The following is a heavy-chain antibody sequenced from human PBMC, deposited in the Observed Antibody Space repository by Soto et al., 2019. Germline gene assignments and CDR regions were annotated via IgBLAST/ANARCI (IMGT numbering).Heavy chain of an antibody. CDR2: ISYDGSNK. CDR3: ARGLGYCSGGSCYSYYYYYGMDV. V-gene: IGHV3-30-3*01. J-gene: IGHJ6*02. D-gene: IGHD2-15*01. CDR1: GFTFSSYA. Sequence: VQLVESGGGVVQPGRSLRLSCAASGFTFSSYAMHWVRQAPGKGLEWVAVISYDGSNKYYADSVKGRFTISRDNSKNTLYLQMNSLRAEDTAVYYCARGLGYCSGGSCYSYYYYYGMDVWGQGTTVTVSS.